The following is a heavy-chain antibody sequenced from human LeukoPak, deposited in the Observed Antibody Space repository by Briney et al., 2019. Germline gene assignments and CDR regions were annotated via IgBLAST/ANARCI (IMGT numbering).Heavy chain of an antibody. J-gene: IGHJ4*02. D-gene: IGHD3-9*01. CDR2: IYYSGST. V-gene: IGHV4-39*01. CDR1: GGSISSSRYY. Sequence: SETQPLTCTVPGGSISSSRYYWGWIRQPPGKGLEWIGSIYYSGSTYYNPSLKSRVTISVDTSKNQFSLKLSSVTAADTAVYYCARRRLRYFDWWGQGTLVTVSS. CDR3: ARRRLRYFDW.